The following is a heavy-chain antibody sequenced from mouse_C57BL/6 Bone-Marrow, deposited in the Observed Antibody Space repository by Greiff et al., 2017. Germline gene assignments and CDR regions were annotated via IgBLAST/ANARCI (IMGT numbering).Heavy chain of an antibody. V-gene: IGHV1-15*01. CDR2: IDPETGGT. Sequence: VQLQQSGAELVRPGASVTLSCKASGYTFTDYEMHWVKQTPVHGLEWIGAIDPETGGTAYNQKFKGKAILTADKSSSTADMGLRSLTSEDSAVYYCTRWDYSSGYDYFDYWGQDTTLTDSS. D-gene: IGHD1-1*01. CDR1: GYTFTDYE. CDR3: TRWDYSSGYDYFDY. J-gene: IGHJ2*01.